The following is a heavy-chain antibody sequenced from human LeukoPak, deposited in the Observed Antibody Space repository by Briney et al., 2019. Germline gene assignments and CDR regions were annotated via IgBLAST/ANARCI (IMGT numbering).Heavy chain of an antibody. V-gene: IGHV4-39*01. J-gene: IGHJ2*01. CDR3: ARQRGGGYWYYDL. CDR1: GGSLSSSTYY. CDR2: IFYSGST. Sequence: SETLSLTCTVSGGSLSSSTYYWGWIRQPPGRGLEWIGSIFYSGSTFYNPSLKSRVTISVDTSKNQFSLKLSSVTAADTAVYYCARQRGGGYWYYDLWGRGTLVTVSS.